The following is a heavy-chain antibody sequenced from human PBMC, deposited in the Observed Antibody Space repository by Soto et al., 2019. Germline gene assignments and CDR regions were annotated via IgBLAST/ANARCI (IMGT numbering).Heavy chain of an antibody. CDR2: IYSDDDK. J-gene: IGHJ4*02. CDR1: GFSLSTRGVG. D-gene: IGHD6-13*01. Sequence: QITLKESGPTLVKPTQTLTLTCTFSGFSLSTRGVGVGWIRQPPGKALEWLALIYSDDDKRYSPALKTRLTITTYTSNTQVVLTLTNMTPVDTATYACAHIALSRWFDFWGQGTLVAVSS. CDR3: AHIALSRWFDF. V-gene: IGHV2-5*02.